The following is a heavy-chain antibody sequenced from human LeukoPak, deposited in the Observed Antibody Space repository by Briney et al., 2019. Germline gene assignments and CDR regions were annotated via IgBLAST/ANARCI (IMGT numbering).Heavy chain of an antibody. CDR1: GNYW. D-gene: IGHD3-22*01. V-gene: IGHV3-33*08. CDR3: ARDSVTNYYDSSGYYMGFGY. CDR2: IWYDGSNK. Sequence: PGGSLRLSCAASGNYWMHWVRQAPGKGLEWVAVIWYDGSNKYYADSVKGRFTISRDNSKNTLYLQMNSLRAEDTAVYYCARDSVTNYYDSSGYYMGFGYWGQGTLVTVSS. J-gene: IGHJ4*02.